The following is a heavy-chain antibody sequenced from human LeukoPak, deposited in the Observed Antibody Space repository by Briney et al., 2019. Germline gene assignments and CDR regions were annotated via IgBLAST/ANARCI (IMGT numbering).Heavy chain of an antibody. D-gene: IGHD5-12*01. J-gene: IGHJ4*02. V-gene: IGHV3-74*03. Sequence: PGGSLRLSCAASGLTLSNYWMHWVRQAPGKGLVWVSRMNYDGSSTTYADSVKGRFTISRDNAKNTLYLQMNSLRAEDTAVYYCAKGDGYEGDCLDYWGQGTLVTVSS. CDR3: AKGDGYEGDCLDY. CDR1: GLTLSNYW. CDR2: MNYDGSST.